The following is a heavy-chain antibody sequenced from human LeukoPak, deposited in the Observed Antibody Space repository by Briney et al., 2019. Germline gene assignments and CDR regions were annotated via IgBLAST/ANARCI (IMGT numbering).Heavy chain of an antibody. V-gene: IGHV3-21*01. D-gene: IGHD6-13*01. Sequence: PGGSLRLSCTASGFTFSSYSMNWVRQAPGKGLEWVSSISSSSSYIYYADSVKGRFTISRDNAKNSLYLQMNSLRAEDTAVYYCARERGIAAAGSPGGYGMDVWGQGTTVTVSS. CDR3: ARERGIAAAGSPGGYGMDV. J-gene: IGHJ6*02. CDR1: GFTFSSYS. CDR2: ISSSSSYI.